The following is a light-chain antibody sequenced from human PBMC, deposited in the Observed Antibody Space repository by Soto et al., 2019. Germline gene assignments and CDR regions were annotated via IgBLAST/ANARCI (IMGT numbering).Light chain of an antibody. J-gene: IGKJ4*01. V-gene: IGKV2-24*01. CDR3: MQTTQFPLT. Sequence: DIVLTQTPLSSPVTLGQPASISCRSSQSLVHSDGNTYLNWLQQRPGQPPRLRIYEVSNRFSGVTDRFSGSGAGTDFTLEISRVEAEDVGVYYCMQTTQFPLTFGGGTKVEIK. CDR1: QSLVHSDGNTY. CDR2: EVS.